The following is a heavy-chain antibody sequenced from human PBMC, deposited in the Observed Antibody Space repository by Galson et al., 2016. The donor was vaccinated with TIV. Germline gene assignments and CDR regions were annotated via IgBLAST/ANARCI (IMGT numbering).Heavy chain of an antibody. J-gene: IGHJ6*02. V-gene: IGHV3-7*03. Sequence: SLRLSCAASGFTDSRLSFSDYWMTWVRQAPGKGLEWVANIKQDGSEKFCADSVKGRFSISRDNAKNSLFLQMNSLRAEDTAVYYCARGSYFGLDVWGQGTPVTVSS. CDR3: ARGSYFGLDV. CDR2: IKQDGSEK. D-gene: IGHD3-10*01. CDR1: GFTDSRLSFSDYW.